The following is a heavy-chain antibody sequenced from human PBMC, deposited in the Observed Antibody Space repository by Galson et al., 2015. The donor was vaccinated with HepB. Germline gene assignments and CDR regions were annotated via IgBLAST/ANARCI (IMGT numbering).Heavy chain of an antibody. CDR2: ISTNGANI. CDR1: GFTFSRHT. J-gene: IGHJ3*02. Sequence: SLRLSCAASGFTFSRHTMSWVRQTPGQGLQWRSYISTNGANIHYADSVKGRFTVARHNAKNTMFLQMNSLRAEDTAVYYCATVLFGSGAYWTFEMWGQGTLVTVSS. V-gene: IGHV3-48*04. CDR3: ATVLFGSGAYWTFEM. D-gene: IGHD2-15*01.